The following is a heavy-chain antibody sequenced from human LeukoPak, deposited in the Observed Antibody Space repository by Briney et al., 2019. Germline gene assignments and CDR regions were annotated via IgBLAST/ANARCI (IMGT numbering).Heavy chain of an antibody. CDR2: IYYSGST. J-gene: IGHJ4*02. D-gene: IGHD4-17*01. CDR1: GGSISSYY. CDR3: ASHREVTTFFDY. V-gene: IGHV4-59*08. Sequence: SETLSLTCTVSGGSISSYYWSWIRQPPGKGLEWIGYIYYSGSTNYNPSLKSRVTISVDTSKNQFSLKLSSVTAADTAVYYCASHREVTTFFDYWGQGTLVTVSS.